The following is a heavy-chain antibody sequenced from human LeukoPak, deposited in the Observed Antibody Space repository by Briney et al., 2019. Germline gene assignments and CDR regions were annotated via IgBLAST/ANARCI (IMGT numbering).Heavy chain of an antibody. CDR1: GFTFSSYA. V-gene: IGHV3-30*07. CDR2: ISYDGSNK. J-gene: IGHJ4*02. D-gene: IGHD3-10*01. Sequence: PGRSLRLSCAASGFTFSSYAMHWVRQAPGKGLEWVAVISYDGSNKYYADSVKGRFTISRDNPKNTLYLQMNSLRAEDTAVYFCAKRGVVIRVILVGFHKQAYYFDSWGQGALVTVSS. CDR3: AKRGVVIRVILVGFHKQAYYFDS.